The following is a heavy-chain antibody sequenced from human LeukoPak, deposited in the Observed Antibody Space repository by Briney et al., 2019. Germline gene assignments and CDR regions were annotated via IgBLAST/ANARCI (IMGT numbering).Heavy chain of an antibody. Sequence: GASVKVSCKASGYTFTGYYMHWVRQAPGKGLQWVSIIYSGGSTDYADSVRGRFSVSRDSSKNTLSLQMNSLRADDTAVYYCARGSGSGWPLDFWGQGTLVTVSS. CDR3: ARGSGSGWPLDF. CDR1: GYTFTGYY. CDR2: IYSGGST. J-gene: IGHJ4*02. V-gene: IGHV3-53*01. D-gene: IGHD6-19*01.